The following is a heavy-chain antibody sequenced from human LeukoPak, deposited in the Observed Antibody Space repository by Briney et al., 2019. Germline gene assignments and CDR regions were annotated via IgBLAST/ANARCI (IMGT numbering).Heavy chain of an antibody. V-gene: IGHV4-34*01. J-gene: IGHJ5*02. CDR2: INHSGST. D-gene: IGHD2-2*01. CDR3: ARAHSTRRWFDP. CDR1: GGSFSGYY. Sequence: SETLSLTCAIYGGSFSGYYWSWIRQPPGKGLEWIGEINHSGSTKYNPSLKSRVTISVDTSKNQFSLKLSSVTAADTAVYYCARAHSTRRWFDPRGQGTLVTVSS.